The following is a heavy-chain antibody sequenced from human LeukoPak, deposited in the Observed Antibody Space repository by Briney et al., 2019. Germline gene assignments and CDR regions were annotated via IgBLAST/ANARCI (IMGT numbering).Heavy chain of an antibody. V-gene: IGHV1-18*04. CDR2: ISIYNGNT. D-gene: IGHD2-21*02. Sequence: ASVKVSCKASGYTLSNYGVNWVRQAPGQGLELMGWISIYNGNTNYAQILQGRVTMTTDTSTSTVYMELRSLRSDDTAVYYCASNPRGDSWTFDYWGQGTLVTVSS. CDR1: GYTLSNYG. CDR3: ASNPRGDSWTFDY. J-gene: IGHJ4*02.